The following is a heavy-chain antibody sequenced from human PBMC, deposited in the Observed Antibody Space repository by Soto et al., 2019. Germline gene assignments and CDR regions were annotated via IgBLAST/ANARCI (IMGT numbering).Heavy chain of an antibody. D-gene: IGHD4-17*01. V-gene: IGHV3-7*01. CDR3: ARDSIVGDYATIAGY. Sequence: GGSLRLSCAASGFTFSSYWMSWVRQAPGKGLEWVANIKQDGSEKYYVDSVKGRFTISRDNAKNSLYLQMNSLRAEDTAVYYCARDSIVGDYATIAGYWGQGTLVTVSS. CDR2: IKQDGSEK. CDR1: GFTFSSYW. J-gene: IGHJ4*02.